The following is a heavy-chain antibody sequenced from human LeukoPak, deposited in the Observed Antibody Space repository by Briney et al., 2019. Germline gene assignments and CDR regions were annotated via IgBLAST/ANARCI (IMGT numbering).Heavy chain of an antibody. CDR1: GGSVSSGSYY. CDR3: ARGPLDSGYTFFDY. J-gene: IGHJ4*02. D-gene: IGHD5-12*01. CDR2: FSYSGST. V-gene: IGHV4-61*01. Sequence: SETLSLTCTVPGGSVSSGSYYWSWIRQPPGKGLEWIGYFSYSGSTNYNPSLKSRVTISVDTAKNQFSLNLSSVTAADTAVYYCARGPLDSGYTFFDYWGQGTLVSVAS.